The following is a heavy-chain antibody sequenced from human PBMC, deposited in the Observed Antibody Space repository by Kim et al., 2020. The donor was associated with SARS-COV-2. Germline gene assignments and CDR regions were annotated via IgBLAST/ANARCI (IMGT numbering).Heavy chain of an antibody. CDR2: ISHDGTKK. V-gene: IGHV3-30*03. Sequence: GGSLRLSCATSGFSFTTFGIHWVRQAPGKGLEWVAVISHDGTKKHYAESVQGRFIVSRDSSKNTLYLQLTNLRRDDTALYYCTRDWSTEITGWNYWGQGT. J-gene: IGHJ4*02. CDR3: TRDWSTEITGWNY. D-gene: IGHD6-19*01. CDR1: GFSFTTFG.